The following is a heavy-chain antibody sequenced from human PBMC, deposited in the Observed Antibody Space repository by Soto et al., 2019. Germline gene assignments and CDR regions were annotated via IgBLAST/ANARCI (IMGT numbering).Heavy chain of an antibody. CDR1: GFSLDNVSLG. Sequence: QVPVKEAGPVMVKPTEPLTLTCRVSGFSLDNVSLGVSWIRQPPGKALEWLAHIFSNDEKSYSTSLKSRLTISQATSKSQVDLPLTNPDPVATGTYFCARTRSGFSYDFDYWGQGTRVSVSS. J-gene: IGHJ4*02. D-gene: IGHD3-16*01. CDR3: ARTRSGFSYDFDY. V-gene: IGHV2-26*01. CDR2: IFSNDEK.